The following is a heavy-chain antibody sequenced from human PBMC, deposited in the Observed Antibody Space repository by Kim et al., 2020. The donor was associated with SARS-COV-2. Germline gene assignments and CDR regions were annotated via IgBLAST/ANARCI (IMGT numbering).Heavy chain of an antibody. CDR2: IIPIFGTA. D-gene: IGHD3-10*01. V-gene: IGHV1-69*13. J-gene: IGHJ4*02. Sequence: SVKVSCKASGGTFSSYAISWVRQAPGQGLEWMGGIIPIFGTANYAQKFQGRVTITADESTSTAYMELSSLRSEDTAVYYCAREVIMVRGVIYFDYWGQGTLVTVSS. CDR3: AREVIMVRGVIYFDY. CDR1: GGTFSSYA.